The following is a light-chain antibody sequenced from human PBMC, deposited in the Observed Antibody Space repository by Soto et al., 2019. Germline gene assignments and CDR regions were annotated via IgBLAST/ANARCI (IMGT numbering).Light chain of an antibody. CDR2: GVS. CDR3: QQYSSSPLT. V-gene: IGKV3-20*01. J-gene: IGKJ4*01. Sequence: PGERATLSCRASQSVSHSYLAWYQQKPGQAPRLLIYGVSSRATGIPDRFSGSGSGTDFTLTITRLEPEDFAVYYCQQYSSSPLTFGGGTKVGI. CDR1: QSVSHSY.